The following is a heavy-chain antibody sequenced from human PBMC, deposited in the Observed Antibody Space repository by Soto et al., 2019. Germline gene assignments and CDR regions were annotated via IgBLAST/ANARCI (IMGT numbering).Heavy chain of an antibody. D-gene: IGHD2-21*02. Sequence: QVQLVQSGAEVKKPGSSVKVSCKASEGTFSSYAISWVRQAPGQGLEWMGGIIPIFGTANYAQKFQGRVTITAAESAGTAYMELSRLRAEETAVYYCARDRFSFVVVTGIPYWFVPWGQGTLVTVSS. CDR2: IIPIFGTA. CDR1: EGTFSSYA. CDR3: ARDRFSFVVVTGIPYWFVP. J-gene: IGHJ5*02. V-gene: IGHV1-69*12.